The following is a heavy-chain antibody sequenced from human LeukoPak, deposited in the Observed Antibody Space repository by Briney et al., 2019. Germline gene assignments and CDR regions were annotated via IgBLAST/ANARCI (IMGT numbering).Heavy chain of an antibody. CDR3: AKDRYSGLNTIDY. J-gene: IGHJ4*02. Sequence: GRSLRLSCEASGLTFSSYGMHWVRQAPGKGLEWVAVISYDGSYKFYADSVKGRFTISRDNSKSTLYLQMNSLRAEDTAVYYCAKDRYSGLNTIDYWGQGTLVTVSS. CDR2: ISYDGSYK. D-gene: IGHD6-13*01. CDR1: GLTFSSYG. V-gene: IGHV3-30*18.